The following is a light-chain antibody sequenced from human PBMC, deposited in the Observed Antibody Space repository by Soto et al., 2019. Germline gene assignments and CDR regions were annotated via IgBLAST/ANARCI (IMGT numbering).Light chain of an antibody. CDR2: EGD. CDR3: CSYADSRTWV. Sequence: QSALTQPASVSGSPGQSITISCTGTSSDVGGYNLVSWYQQLPGKAPKLIIYEGDKRPSGVSHRFSDSKSGNTASLTISGLQAEDEADYYCCSYADSRTWVFGGGTKLTVL. J-gene: IGLJ3*02. CDR1: SSDVGGYNL. V-gene: IGLV2-23*01.